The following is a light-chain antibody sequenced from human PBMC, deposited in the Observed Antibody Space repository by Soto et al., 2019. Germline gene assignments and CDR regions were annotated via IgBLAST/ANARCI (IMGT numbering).Light chain of an antibody. CDR1: SSDVGNYNR. V-gene: IGLV2-18*02. Sequence: QSALTQPPSVSGSPGQSVTISCTGTSSDVGNYNRVSWYQQPPGTAPKHMIYEVDNRPSGVPDRFSGSKSGNTASLTISGLQAEDEADYYCSSYRSSSPRYVFGTGTKLTVL. J-gene: IGLJ1*01. CDR2: EVD. CDR3: SSYRSSSPRYV.